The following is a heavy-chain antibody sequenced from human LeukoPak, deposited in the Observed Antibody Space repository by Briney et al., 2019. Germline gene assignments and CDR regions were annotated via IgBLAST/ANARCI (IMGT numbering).Heavy chain of an antibody. CDR2: IYYSGST. CDR3: ARHVGFITMVRGVINNNWFDP. CDR1: GGSISSYY. D-gene: IGHD3-10*01. J-gene: IGHJ5*02. Sequence: SETLSLTCTVSGGSISSYYWSWVRQPPGKGLEWIGYIYYSGSTNYNPSLKSRVTISVDTSKNQFSLKLSSVPAADTAVYYCARHVGFITMVRGVINNNWFDPWGQGTLVTVSS. V-gene: IGHV4-59*08.